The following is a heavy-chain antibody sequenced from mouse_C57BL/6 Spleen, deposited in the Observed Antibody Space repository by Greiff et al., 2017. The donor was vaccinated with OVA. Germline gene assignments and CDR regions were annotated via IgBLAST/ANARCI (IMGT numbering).Heavy chain of an antibody. CDR2: INPSSGYT. CDR3: ARWRLGYDDAMDY. Sequence: VQLQQSGAELAKPGASVKLSCKASGYTFTSYWMHWVKQRPGQGLEWIGYINPSSGYTKYNQKFKDKATLTADKSSSTAYMQLSSLTYEDSAVYYCARWRLGYDDAMDYWGQGTSVTVSS. CDR1: GYTFTSYW. J-gene: IGHJ4*01. V-gene: IGHV1-7*01. D-gene: IGHD2-12*01.